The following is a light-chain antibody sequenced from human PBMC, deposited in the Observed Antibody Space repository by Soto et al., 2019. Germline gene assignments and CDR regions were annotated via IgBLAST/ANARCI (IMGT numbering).Light chain of an antibody. Sequence: EIVLTQSPGTLSLSPGERATLSCRASQSVSTSYLAWYQQKPGQAPRLLIYGASSRATGIPDRFSGSGSGADFTLTISRLEPEDFAVYYCQQYGSVPLTFGGWTKVEIK. V-gene: IGKV3-20*01. CDR2: GAS. J-gene: IGKJ4*01. CDR3: QQYGSVPLT. CDR1: QSVSTSY.